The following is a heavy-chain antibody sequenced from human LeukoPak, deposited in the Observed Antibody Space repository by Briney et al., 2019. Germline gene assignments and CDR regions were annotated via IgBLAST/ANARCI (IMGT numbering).Heavy chain of an antibody. V-gene: IGHV3-53*04. CDR3: AKIASRRWYFDL. Sequence: GGSLRLSCAASGFTVSSNYMSWVRQPPGKGLECVSVIYSDGTTFYADSVKGRFTISRHNSKNILYLQMNSLRPEDTAVYYCAKIASRRWYFDLWGRRTMGAVSS. J-gene: IGHJ2*01. CDR2: IYSDGTT. CDR1: GFTVSSNY.